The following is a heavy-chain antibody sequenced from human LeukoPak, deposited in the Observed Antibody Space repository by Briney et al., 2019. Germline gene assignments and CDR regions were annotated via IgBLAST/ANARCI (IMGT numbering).Heavy chain of an antibody. CDR2: IYDIGNT. CDR3: ARGGGDHTVYFDY. CDR1: GASISSGNYS. Sequence: SETLSLTCAVSGASISSGNYSWTWIRQPPGKGLEWIGFIYDIGNTYYNPSLESRVAISLDRSKNQFSLKLDSVSAADTAVYYCARGGGDHTVYFDYWGQGTLVTVSS. J-gene: IGHJ4*02. D-gene: IGHD2-21*02. V-gene: IGHV4-30-2*01.